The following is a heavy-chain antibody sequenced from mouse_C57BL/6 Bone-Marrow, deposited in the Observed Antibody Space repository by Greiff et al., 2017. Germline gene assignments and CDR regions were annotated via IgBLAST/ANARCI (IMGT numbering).Heavy chain of an antibody. CDR3: AREGFYYGSSDAMDY. CDR2: IYPGSGST. Sequence: QVQLKQPGAELVKPGASVKMSCKASGYTFTSYWITWVKQRPGQGLEWIGDIYPGSGSTNYNEKFKSKATLTVDTSSSTAYMQLSSLTSEDSAVYYCAREGFYYGSSDAMDYWGQGTSVTVSA. V-gene: IGHV1-55*01. J-gene: IGHJ4*01. D-gene: IGHD1-1*01. CDR1: GYTFTSYW.